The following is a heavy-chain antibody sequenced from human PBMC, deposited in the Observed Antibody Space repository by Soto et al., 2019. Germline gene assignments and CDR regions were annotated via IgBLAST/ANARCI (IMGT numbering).Heavy chain of an antibody. CDR2: INPNSGGP. D-gene: IGHD2-2*01. J-gene: IGHJ6*02. Sequence: ASGKGCWKAAGYGFTGYYIHWVRQAPGQRLEWMGYINPNSGGPNYAQKFQGRVTMTRDTSISTAYMELSRLRSDDTAVDFCARDYWSSDRYYYGMEGWGQGTTVSVPS. CDR3: ARDYWSSDRYYYGMEG. CDR1: GYGFTGYY. V-gene: IGHV1-2*02.